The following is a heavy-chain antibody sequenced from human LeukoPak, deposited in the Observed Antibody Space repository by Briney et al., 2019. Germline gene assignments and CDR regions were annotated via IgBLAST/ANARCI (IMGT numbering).Heavy chain of an antibody. CDR3: ARDTAGYYAPGVDP. CDR1: GYTFTSYG. Sequence: ASVKVSCKASGYTFTSYGISWVRHAPGQGLEWMGWISAYNGNTNYAQKLQGRVTMTTDTSTSTAYMELRSLRSDDTAVYYCARDTAGYYAPGVDPWGQGTLVTVSS. CDR2: ISAYNGNT. J-gene: IGHJ5*02. V-gene: IGHV1-18*01. D-gene: IGHD3-10*01.